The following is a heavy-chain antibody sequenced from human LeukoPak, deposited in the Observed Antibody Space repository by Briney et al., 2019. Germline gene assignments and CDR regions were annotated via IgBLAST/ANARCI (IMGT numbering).Heavy chain of an antibody. J-gene: IGHJ4*02. CDR3: AREVATTLRLFDY. CDR2: ISSSGST. D-gene: IGHD5-12*01. Sequence: SQTLSLTCTVSGDSISSGDYYWSWIRQPAGKGLEWIGRISSSGSTNYNPSLKSRVTISADTSKNQFSLKLSSVTAADTAVYYCAREVATTLRLFDYWGQGTLVTVSS. CDR1: GDSISSGDYY. V-gene: IGHV4-61*02.